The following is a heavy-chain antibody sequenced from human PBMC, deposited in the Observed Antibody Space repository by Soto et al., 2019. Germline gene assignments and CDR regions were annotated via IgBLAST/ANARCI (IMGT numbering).Heavy chain of an antibody. D-gene: IGHD3-22*01. CDR3: ARATQFYYDSSGYSKNFDF. CDR2: INHIGST. Sequence: ASETLSLTCGVSGGSFSGYFWTWIRQAPGKGLEWIGEINHIGSTNYNPSLRSRLTISIDTSKKQFSLKLTSATAADTALYFCARATQFYYDSSGYSKNFDFWGQGTLVTVSS. V-gene: IGHV4-34*01. J-gene: IGHJ4*02. CDR1: GGSFSGYF.